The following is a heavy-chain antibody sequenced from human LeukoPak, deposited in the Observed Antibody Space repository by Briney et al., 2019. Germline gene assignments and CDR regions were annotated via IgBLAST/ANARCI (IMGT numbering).Heavy chain of an antibody. J-gene: IGHJ4*02. CDR3: ARQKKYSTSWYLDY. D-gene: IGHD6-13*01. Sequence: GQSLKISCKGSGYSFTSYWIGWVRQMPGNGLEWMGVIYPGDSDTRYSPSFQGQVTISADKSISTAYLQWSSLRASDTAMYYCARQKKYSTSWYLDYWGQGTLVTVSS. CDR2: IYPGDSDT. CDR1: GYSFTSYW. V-gene: IGHV5-51*01.